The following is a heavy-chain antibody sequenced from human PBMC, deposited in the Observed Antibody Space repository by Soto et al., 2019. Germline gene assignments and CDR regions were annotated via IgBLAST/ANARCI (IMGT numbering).Heavy chain of an antibody. CDR3: ARDIVVVPAPPRTEDYYYYGMDV. J-gene: IGHJ6*02. Sequence: SETLSLTCTVSGGSISSGGYYWSWTRQHPGKGLEWIGYIYYSGSTYYNPSLKSRVTISVDTSRNQFSLKLSSVTAADTAVYYCARDIVVVPAPPRTEDYYYYGMDVWGQGTTVTVSS. CDR1: GGSISSGGYY. CDR2: IYYSGST. V-gene: IGHV4-31*03. D-gene: IGHD2-2*01.